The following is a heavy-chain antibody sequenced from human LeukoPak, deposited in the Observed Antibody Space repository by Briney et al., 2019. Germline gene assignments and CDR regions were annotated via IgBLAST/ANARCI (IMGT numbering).Heavy chain of an antibody. CDR2: INPNSGGT. CDR3: ARDQKGEFHFDY. J-gene: IGHJ4*02. V-gene: IGHV1-2*02. Sequence: ASVKVSCKASGYTFTGYYMHWLLQAPGQGLEWMGWINPNSGGTNYAQKFQGKVTMTRDTSISTAYMELSRLRSADTAVYYCARDQKGEFHFDYWGQGTLVTVSS. CDR1: GYTFTGYY. D-gene: IGHD3-16*01.